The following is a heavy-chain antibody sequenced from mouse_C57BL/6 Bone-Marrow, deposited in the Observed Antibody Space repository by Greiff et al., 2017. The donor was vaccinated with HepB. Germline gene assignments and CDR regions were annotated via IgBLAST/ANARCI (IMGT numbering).Heavy chain of an antibody. CDR1: GYTFTDYY. CDR2: IYPGSGNT. CDR3: ARFGIYYYGSSYFYY. D-gene: IGHD1-1*01. J-gene: IGHJ2*01. Sequence: QVQLKQSGAELVRPGASVKLSCKASGYTFTDYYINWVKQRPGQGLEWIARIYPGSGNTYYKEKFKGKATLTAEKTSRTAYMQLSSLTSEDSAVYFFARFGIYYYGSSYFYYGGPGTTLTVSS. V-gene: IGHV1-76*01.